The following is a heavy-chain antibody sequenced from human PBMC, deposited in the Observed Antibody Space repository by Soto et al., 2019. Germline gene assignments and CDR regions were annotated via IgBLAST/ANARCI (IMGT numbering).Heavy chain of an antibody. CDR1: CGSISSSIYY. V-gene: IGHV4-39*01. J-gene: IGHJ5*02. CDR3: ARRWGTGTLDP. CDR2: IYYSGST. D-gene: IGHD1-1*01. Sequence: SETLSLTCTVSCGSISSSIYYWGWIRQPPGKGLEWIGSIYYSGSTYYNPSLKSRVTISVDTSQNQFSLKLSSVTAADTAVYYCARRWGTGTLDPWGQVNLVTVSS.